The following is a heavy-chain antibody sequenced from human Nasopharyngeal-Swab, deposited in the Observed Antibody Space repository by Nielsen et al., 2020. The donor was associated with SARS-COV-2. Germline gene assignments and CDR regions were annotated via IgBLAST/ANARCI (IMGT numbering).Heavy chain of an antibody. CDR3: ARVPVYSGSYYAFDI. CDR2: IRTYNGDT. CDR1: GDTFTNSA. V-gene: IGHV1-18*01. D-gene: IGHD1-26*01. J-gene: IGHJ3*02. Sequence: ASVKVSCKTSGDTFTNSAITWVRQAPGQGLEWMAWIRTYNGDTRYAQNFQDRVTVTTDTSTTTAYMELRSLRSDDTAVSYCARVPVYSGSYYAFDIWGQGTMVTVSS.